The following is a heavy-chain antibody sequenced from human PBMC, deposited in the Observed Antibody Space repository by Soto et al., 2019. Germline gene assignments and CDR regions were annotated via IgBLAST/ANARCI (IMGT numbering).Heavy chain of an antibody. CDR2: IYYSGST. V-gene: IGHV4-31*03. J-gene: IGHJ6*03. Sequence: SGTLSLTCTVSGGSISSGGYYWSWIRQHPGKGLEWIGYIYYSGSTYYNPSLKSRVTISVDTSKNQFSLKLSSVTAADTAVYYCARSAHYSNYYYYMDVWGKGTTVTVSS. D-gene: IGHD4-4*01. CDR1: GGSISSGGYY. CDR3: ARSAHYSNYYYYMDV.